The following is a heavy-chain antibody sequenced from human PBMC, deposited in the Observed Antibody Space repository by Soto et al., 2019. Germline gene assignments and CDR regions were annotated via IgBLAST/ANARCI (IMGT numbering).Heavy chain of an antibody. CDR3: ARDSPGWSSLDY. V-gene: IGHV3-33*01. CDR1: GFTFSSYG. J-gene: IGHJ4*02. Sequence: PGGSLRLSCAASGFTFSSYGMHWVRQAPGKGLEWVAVIWYDGSNKYYAVSVKGRFTISRDNPKNTLYLQMNSLGAEDTAVYYCARDSPGWSSLDYWGQGTLVTVSS. D-gene: IGHD1-26*01. CDR2: IWYDGSNK.